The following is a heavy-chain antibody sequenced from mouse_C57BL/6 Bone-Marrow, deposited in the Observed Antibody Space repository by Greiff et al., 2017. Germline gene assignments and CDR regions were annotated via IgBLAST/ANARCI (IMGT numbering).Heavy chain of an antibody. CDR2: IHPNSGST. V-gene: IGHV1-64*01. CDR1: GYTFTSYW. Sequence: QVQLQQPGAELVKPGASVKLSCKASGYTFTSYWMHWVKQRPGQGLEWIGMIHPNSGSTNYNEKFKSKATLTVDKSSSTAYMQLSSLTYEDSAVYYCARRGGFGYFDYWGQGTTLTVSS. J-gene: IGHJ2*01. CDR3: ARRGGFGYFDY.